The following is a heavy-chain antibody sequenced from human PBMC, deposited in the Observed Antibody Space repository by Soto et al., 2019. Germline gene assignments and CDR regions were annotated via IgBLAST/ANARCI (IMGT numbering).Heavy chain of an antibody. V-gene: IGHV4-30-2*01. CDR1: GGSISSGGYS. CDR3: ARRDGSGWTIDY. Sequence: PSETLSLTCAVSGGSISSGGYSWSWIRQPPGKGLEWIGYIYHSGSTYYNPSLKSRVTISVDRSKNQFSLKLSSVTAADTAVYYCARRDGSGWTIDYWGQGTLVTVSS. D-gene: IGHD6-19*01. CDR2: IYHSGST. J-gene: IGHJ4*02.